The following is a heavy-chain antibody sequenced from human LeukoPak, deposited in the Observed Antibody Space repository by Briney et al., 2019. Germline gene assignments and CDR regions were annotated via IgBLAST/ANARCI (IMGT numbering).Heavy chain of an antibody. J-gene: IGHJ4*02. CDR1: GGSISSSSSY. Sequence: SQTLSLTCTVSGGSISSSSSYWGWIRQPPGKGLECIGIIYYSGSTYYNPSLKSRVTISVDTSKNQFSLKLNSVTAADTAVYYCARQVRDSSGYYKAPYFDYWGQGTLVTVSS. CDR3: ARQVRDSSGYYKAPYFDY. CDR2: IYYSGST. D-gene: IGHD3-22*01. V-gene: IGHV4-39*01.